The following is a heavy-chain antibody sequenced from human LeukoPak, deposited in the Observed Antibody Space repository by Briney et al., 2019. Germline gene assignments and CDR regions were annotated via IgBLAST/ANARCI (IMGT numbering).Heavy chain of an antibody. CDR1: GFTFSSYG. Sequence: GGSLRLSCAASGFTFSSYGMHWVRQAPGKGLEWVAFIRYDGSNKYYADSVKGRFTISRDNSKNTLYLQMNSLRAEDTAVYYCAKDLGGRGYCMVYWGQGTLVTVSS. CDR2: IRYDGSNK. D-gene: IGHD2-15*01. V-gene: IGHV3-30*02. J-gene: IGHJ4*02. CDR3: AKDLGGRGYCMVY.